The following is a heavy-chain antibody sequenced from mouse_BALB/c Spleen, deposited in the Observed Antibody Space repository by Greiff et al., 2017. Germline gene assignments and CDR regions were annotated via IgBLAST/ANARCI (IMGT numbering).Heavy chain of an antibody. J-gene: IGHJ4*01. D-gene: IGHD1-2*01. CDR2: ISSGGST. CDR1: GFTFSSYA. CDR3: ARGGGRLPYYYAMDY. Sequence: DVMLVESGGGLVQPGGSLKLSCAASGFTFSSYAMSWVRQTPEKRLEWVASISSGGSTYYPDSVKGRFTISRDNARNILYLQMSSLRSEDTAMYYCARGGGRLPYYYAMDYWGQGTSVTVSS. V-gene: IGHV5-6-5*01.